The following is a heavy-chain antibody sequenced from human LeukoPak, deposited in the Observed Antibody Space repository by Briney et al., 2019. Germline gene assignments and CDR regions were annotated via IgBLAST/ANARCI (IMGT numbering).Heavy chain of an antibody. Sequence: SETLSLTCTVSGGSISSYYWSWIRQPPGKGLEWIGYIYHSGSTNYNPSLKSRVTISVDTSKNQFSLKLSSVTAADTAVYYCARVVPPYYYFDYWGQGTLVTVSS. CDR1: GGSISSYY. V-gene: IGHV4-59*08. CDR2: IYHSGST. CDR3: ARVVPPYYYFDY. D-gene: IGHD2-15*01. J-gene: IGHJ4*02.